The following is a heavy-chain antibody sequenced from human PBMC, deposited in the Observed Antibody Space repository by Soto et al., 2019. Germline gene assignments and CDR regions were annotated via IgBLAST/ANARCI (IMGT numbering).Heavy chain of an antibody. CDR3: TRHRAIFGVVIPFDP. J-gene: IGHJ5*02. D-gene: IGHD3-3*01. Sequence: ESLLLSCAASGFTFSGSAMHWVRQASGKGLEWVGRIRSKANSYATAYAASVKGRFTISRDDSKNTAYLQMNSLKTEDTAVYYCTRHRAIFGVVIPFDPWGQGTLVTVSS. CDR1: GFTFSGSA. V-gene: IGHV3-73*01. CDR2: IRSKANSYAT.